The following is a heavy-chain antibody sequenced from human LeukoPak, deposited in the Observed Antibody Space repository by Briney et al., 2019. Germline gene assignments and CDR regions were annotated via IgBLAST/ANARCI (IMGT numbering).Heavy chain of an antibody. CDR3: AVSSGWYTSFDY. CDR2: INPNSGGT. J-gene: IGHJ4*02. CDR1: GYTFTGYY. D-gene: IGHD6-19*01. V-gene: IGHV1-2*02. Sequence: ASVKVSCKASGYTFTGYYMHWVRQAPGQGLKWMGWINPNSGGTNYAQKFQGRVTMTRDTSISTAYMELSRLRSDDTAVYYCAVSSGWYTSFDYWGQGTLVTVSS.